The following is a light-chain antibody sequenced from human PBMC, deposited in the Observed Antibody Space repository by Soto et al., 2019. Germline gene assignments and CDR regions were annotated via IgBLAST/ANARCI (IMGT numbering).Light chain of an antibody. J-gene: IGKJ3*01. V-gene: IGKV3-20*01. CDR3: QQYGSSLFT. CDR1: QSVSSSS. CDR2: GAS. Sequence: EIVLTQSPGTLSLSPGERATLSCRASQSVSSSSLAWYQQKPGQGPRLLIYGASSRATGIPDRFSGSGSGTDFTLTISRLEPEDFAVYYCQQYGSSLFTFGPGTKVDFK.